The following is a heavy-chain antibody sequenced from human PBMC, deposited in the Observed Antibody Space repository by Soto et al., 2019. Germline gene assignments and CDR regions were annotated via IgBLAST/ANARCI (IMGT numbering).Heavy chain of an antibody. Sequence: SETLSLTGTVSGVSMIDYYGSWIRQSPGNGLEHIGYLHYSGSANYNPSLKSRVSMSIDTSKDQFSLKLKSVTAADTALYFCARQRTSVVTQAYFDVWGPGSLVTVSS. CDR2: LHYSGSA. D-gene: IGHD2-21*02. V-gene: IGHV4-59*08. J-gene: IGHJ4*02. CDR3: ARQRTSVVTQAYFDV. CDR1: GVSMIDYY.